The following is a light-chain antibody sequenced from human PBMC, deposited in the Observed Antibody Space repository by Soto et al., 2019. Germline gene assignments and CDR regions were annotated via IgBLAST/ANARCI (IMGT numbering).Light chain of an antibody. J-gene: IGLJ3*02. CDR2: STN. V-gene: IGLV8-61*01. CDR3: VLYMGSGVWV. Sequence: QTVVTQEPSFSVSPGRTVTLTCGLSSGSVSTRYYPSWYQQTPGQAPRTLIYSTNTRSSGVPDRFSGSILGNKAALNITGAQADDESDYYCVLYMGSGVWVFGGGTKLTVL. CDR1: SGSVSTRYY.